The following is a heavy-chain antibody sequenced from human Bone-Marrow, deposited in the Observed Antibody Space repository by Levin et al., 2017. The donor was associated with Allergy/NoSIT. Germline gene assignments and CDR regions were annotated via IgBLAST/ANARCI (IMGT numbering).Heavy chain of an antibody. V-gene: IGHV3-23*01. D-gene: IGHD2-2*01. Sequence: ETLSLTCAASGFTFSSYAMSWVRQAPGKGLEWVSAISGSGGSTYYADSVKGRFTISRDNSKNTLYLQMNSLRAEDTAVYYCAKSTKYCSSTSCFGIYYYYYGMDVWGQGTTVTVSS. CDR1: GFTFSSYA. CDR3: AKSTKYCSSTSCFGIYYYYYGMDV. CDR2: ISGSGGST. J-gene: IGHJ6*02.